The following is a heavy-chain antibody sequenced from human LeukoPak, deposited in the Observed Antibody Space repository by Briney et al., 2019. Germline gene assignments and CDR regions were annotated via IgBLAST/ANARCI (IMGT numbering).Heavy chain of an antibody. D-gene: IGHD6-19*01. CDR2: INPSGGTT. CDR1: GYTFTTYY. J-gene: IGHJ4*02. Sequence: GASVKVSCKASGYTFTTYYMHWVRQAPGQGLEWMGIINPSGGTTNYAQKFRGRVTMTRDTSTTTVYMELSSLRSEDTAVYYCARGRPGSGWSFDYWGQGTLVTVSS. V-gene: IGHV1-46*01. CDR3: ARGRPGSGWSFDY.